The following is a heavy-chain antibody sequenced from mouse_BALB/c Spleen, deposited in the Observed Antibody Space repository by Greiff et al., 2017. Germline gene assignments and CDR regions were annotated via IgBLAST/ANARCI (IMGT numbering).Heavy chain of an antibody. Sequence: VQLKQSGPELVKPGASVKVSCKASGYAFTSYNMYWVKQSHGKSLEWIGYIDPYNGGTSYNQKFKGKATLTVDKSSSTAYMHLNSLTSEDSAVYYCARSDYGNYVDAMDYWGQGTSVTVSS. CDR1: GYAFTSYN. D-gene: IGHD2-1*01. CDR3: ARSDYGNYVDAMDY. CDR2: IDPYNGGT. V-gene: IGHV1S135*01. J-gene: IGHJ4*01.